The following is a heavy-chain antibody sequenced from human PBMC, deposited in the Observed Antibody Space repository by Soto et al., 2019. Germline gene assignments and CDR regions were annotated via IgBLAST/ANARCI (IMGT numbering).Heavy chain of an antibody. V-gene: IGHV4-39*01. CDR3: ARLLDSRGFDY. D-gene: IGHD3-10*01. CDR1: GGSISSSSYY. CDR2: IYYSGST. Sequence: PSETLSLTCTVSGGSISSSSYYWGWIRQPPGKGLEWIGSIYYSGSTYYNPSLKSRVTISVDTSKNQFSLKLSSVTAADTAVYYCARLLDSRGFDYWGQGTPVTVSS. J-gene: IGHJ4*02.